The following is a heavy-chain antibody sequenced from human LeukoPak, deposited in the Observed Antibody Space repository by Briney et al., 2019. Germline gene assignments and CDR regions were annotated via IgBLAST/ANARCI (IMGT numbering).Heavy chain of an antibody. D-gene: IGHD3-10*01. V-gene: IGHV4-39*01. Sequence: SETLSLTCTVSGGSIITTTYYWGWIRQPPGKGLEWIGTIYYGGSTYYNPSLKSRVTISVNTSKKQFSLKLSSVTAADTAVYYCARGRPDGSGSYYKFDPWGQGTLVTVSS. CDR1: GGSIITTTYY. CDR2: IYYGGST. CDR3: ARGRPDGSGSYYKFDP. J-gene: IGHJ5*02.